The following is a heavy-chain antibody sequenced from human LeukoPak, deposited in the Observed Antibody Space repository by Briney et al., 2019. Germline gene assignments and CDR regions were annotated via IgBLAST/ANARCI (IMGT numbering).Heavy chain of an antibody. D-gene: IGHD3-22*01. J-gene: IGHJ4*02. V-gene: IGHV5-51*01. CDR1: GYSFTSYW. Sequence: GEPLKISCKGSGYSFTSYWIGWVRRTPGKGLEWRGIIYPGDFATSYSPSFQGQVNISADKSNSTAYLQWSSLKASDTAMYYCARLADSSGYYPRDYWGQGTLVTVSS. CDR2: IYPGDFAT. CDR3: ARLADSSGYYPRDY.